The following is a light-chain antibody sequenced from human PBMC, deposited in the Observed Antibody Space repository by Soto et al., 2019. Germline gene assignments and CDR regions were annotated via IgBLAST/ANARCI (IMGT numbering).Light chain of an antibody. V-gene: IGKV3-20*01. CDR3: QQYGSSLWT. CDR2: GAS. CDR1: QSVSSSY. Sequence: EIVLTQSPGTLSLSPVERATLSCRASQSVSSSYLAWYQQKPGQAPRLLIYGASSRATGIPDRFSGSGSGTDFTLTISRLEPEDFAVYHCQQYGSSLWTFGQGTKVDIK. J-gene: IGKJ1*01.